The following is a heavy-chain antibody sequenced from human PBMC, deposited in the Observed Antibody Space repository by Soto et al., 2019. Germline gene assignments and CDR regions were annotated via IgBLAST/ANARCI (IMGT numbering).Heavy chain of an antibody. V-gene: IGHV1-69*06. CDR2: IIPTFGTA. CDR1: GGTFTSYR. J-gene: IGHJ6*02. Sequence: GASVKVSCKASGGTFTSYRINWVCQAPGQGLEWMGEIIPTFGTANYAQKFQGRVTINADKSTSTAYMELSSLTSEDTAVYYCARGGLIITGYGMDVWGQGTTVTVSS. CDR3: ARGGLIITGYGMDV. D-gene: IGHD3-22*01.